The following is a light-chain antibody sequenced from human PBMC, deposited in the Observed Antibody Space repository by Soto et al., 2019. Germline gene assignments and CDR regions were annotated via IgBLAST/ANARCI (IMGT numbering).Light chain of an antibody. CDR1: QSVSSSY. CDR2: GTF. J-gene: IGKJ3*01. CDR3: QHYGSSPFT. V-gene: IGKV3-20*01. Sequence: EIVLTQSPGTLSLSPGERATLSCRASQSVSSSYLAWFQQIPGQAPRLLIHGTFSRATGIPDRFSGSGSGTDFTLTISRMDPEDCAVYYCQHYGSSPFTFGPGTKVDIK.